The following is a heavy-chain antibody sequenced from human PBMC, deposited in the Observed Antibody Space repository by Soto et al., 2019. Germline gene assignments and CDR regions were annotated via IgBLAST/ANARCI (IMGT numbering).Heavy chain of an antibody. Sequence: SETLSLTCTVSGGSISSGGYYWSWIRQHPGKGLELIGYIYYSGSTYYNPSLKSRVTISVDTSKNHFSLKLSSVTAADTAVYYCAREVGFAAGTNYFDYWGHGTLVTVSS. D-gene: IGHD6-13*01. CDR3: AREVGFAAGTNYFDY. V-gene: IGHV4-31*03. CDR1: GGSISSGGYY. J-gene: IGHJ4*01. CDR2: IYYSGST.